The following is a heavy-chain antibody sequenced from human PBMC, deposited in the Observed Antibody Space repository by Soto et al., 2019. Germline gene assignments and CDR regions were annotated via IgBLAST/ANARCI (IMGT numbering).Heavy chain of an antibody. Sequence: GGSLRLSCAASGFTFSSYAMSWVRQAPGKGLEWVSAISGSGGSTYYADSVKGRFTISRDNSKNTLYLQMNSLRAEDTAVYYCASRGPYYYDSSGPGHWGQGTLVTVYS. CDR3: ASRGPYYYDSSGPGH. CDR1: GFTFSSYA. J-gene: IGHJ4*02. CDR2: ISGSGGST. V-gene: IGHV3-23*01. D-gene: IGHD3-22*01.